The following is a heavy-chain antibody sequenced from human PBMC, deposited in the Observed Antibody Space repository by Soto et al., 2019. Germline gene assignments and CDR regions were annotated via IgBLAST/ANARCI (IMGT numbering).Heavy chain of an antibody. J-gene: IGHJ4*02. D-gene: IGHD1-26*01. V-gene: IGHV1-2*04. CDR2: INPNSGGT. Sequence: ASVKVSCKASGYTFTGYYMHWVRQAPGQGLEWMGWINPNSGGTNYAQKFQGWVTMTRDTSISTAYMELSRLRSDDTAVYYCARARGSYYRGHGYFDYWGQGTLVTVLL. CDR3: ARARGSYYRGHGYFDY. CDR1: GYTFTGYY.